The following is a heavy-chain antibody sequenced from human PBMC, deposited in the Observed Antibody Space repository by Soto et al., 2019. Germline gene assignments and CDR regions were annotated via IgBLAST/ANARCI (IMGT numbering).Heavy chain of an antibody. CDR1: GYSFTSYW. J-gene: IGHJ4*02. V-gene: IGHV5-51*01. CDR3: ARSRASSGYESVPIDY. D-gene: IGHD5-12*01. CDR2: IYPGDSDT. Sequence: PGESLKISCKGSGYSFTSYWIGWVRQMPWKGLERMGIIYPGDSDTRYSPSFQGQVTISADKSISTAYLQWSSLKASDTAMYYCARSRASSGYESVPIDYWGQGTLVTVSS.